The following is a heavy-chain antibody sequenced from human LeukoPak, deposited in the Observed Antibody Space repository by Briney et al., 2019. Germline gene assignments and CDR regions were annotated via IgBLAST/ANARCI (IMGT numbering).Heavy chain of an antibody. CDR2: INHSGST. CDR3: ARIGRGLDY. D-gene: IGHD5-24*01. J-gene: IGHJ4*02. V-gene: IGHV4-34*01. Sequence: SETLSLTRAVYGGSFSGYYWSWIRQPPGKGLEWIGEINHSGSTNYNPSLKSRVTISVDTSKNQFSLKLSSVTAADTAVYYCARIGRGLDYWGQGTLVTVSS. CDR1: GGSFSGYY.